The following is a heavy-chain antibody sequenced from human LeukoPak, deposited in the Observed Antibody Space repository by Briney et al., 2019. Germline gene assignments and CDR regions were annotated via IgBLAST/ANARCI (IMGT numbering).Heavy chain of an antibody. J-gene: IGHJ3*02. CDR2: IYPGDSDT. CDR1: GYSFTNYW. CDR3: ARRNPLTQDAFDI. D-gene: IGHD2-21*02. Sequence: GESLKISCKGSGYSFTNYWIGWVRHMPGKGLEWVGIIYPGDSDTTYSPSFQGQVTISADKSISAADLQWSSLKASDTAIYYCARRNPLTQDAFDIWGQGTMVTVSS. V-gene: IGHV5-51*01.